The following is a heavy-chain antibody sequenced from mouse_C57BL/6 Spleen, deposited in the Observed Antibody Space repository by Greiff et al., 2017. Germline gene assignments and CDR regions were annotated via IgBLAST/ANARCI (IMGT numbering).Heavy chain of an antibody. CDR1: GFTFSDYY. CDR2: ISNGGGSN. V-gene: IGHV5-12*01. D-gene: IGHD2-3*01. CDR3: ARWGDGYYYFDD. Sequence: EVMLVESGGGLVQPGGSLKLSCAASGFTFSDYYMYWVRQTPEKRLEWVAYISNGGGSNNYPDTVKGRVTFFRDNAKNTLYLQMSRLESEDTAMYYCARWGDGYYYFDDWGQGTTLTVSS. J-gene: IGHJ2*01.